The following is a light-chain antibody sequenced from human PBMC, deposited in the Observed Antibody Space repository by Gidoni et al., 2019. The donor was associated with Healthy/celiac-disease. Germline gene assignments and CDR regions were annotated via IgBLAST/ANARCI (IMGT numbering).Light chain of an antibody. CDR1: NIGSKN. J-gene: IGLJ2*01. V-gene: IGLV3-9*01. CDR3: QVWDSSTVV. Sequence: SYELTQPLSASVALGQTARITWGGNNIGSKNVHWYQQKPGQAPVLVIYRASNRPSGIPERFSGSNSGNTATLTISRAQAGDEADYYCQVWDSSTVVFGGGTKLPVL. CDR2: RAS.